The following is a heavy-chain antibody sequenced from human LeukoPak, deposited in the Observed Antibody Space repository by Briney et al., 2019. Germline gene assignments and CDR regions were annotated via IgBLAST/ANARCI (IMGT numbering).Heavy chain of an antibody. Sequence: GASVKVSCKASGYTFTSYDINWVRQATGQGLEWIGWMNPNSGNTGYAQKFQGRVTMTRNTSITTAYMELSSLRSEDTAVYYCARGGITIFGVVIKGNWFDPWGQGTLVTVSS. V-gene: IGHV1-8*01. J-gene: IGHJ5*02. CDR1: GYTFTSYD. CDR2: MNPNSGNT. D-gene: IGHD3-3*01. CDR3: ARGGITIFGVVIKGNWFDP.